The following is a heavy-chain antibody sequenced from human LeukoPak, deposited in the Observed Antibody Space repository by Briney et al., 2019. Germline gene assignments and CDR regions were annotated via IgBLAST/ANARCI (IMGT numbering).Heavy chain of an antibody. CDR1: GYTFTSYG. CDR3: ARAADGSGYFSRCFDH. Sequence: ASVKVSCKASGYTFTSYGISWVRQAPGQGLEWMGWISAYNGNTNYAQKPQGRVTMTRDTSTSTVYMELSSLRSEDTAVYYCARAADGSGYFSRCFDHWGQGALVTVSS. CDR2: ISAYNGNT. V-gene: IGHV1-18*01. D-gene: IGHD3-22*01. J-gene: IGHJ4*02.